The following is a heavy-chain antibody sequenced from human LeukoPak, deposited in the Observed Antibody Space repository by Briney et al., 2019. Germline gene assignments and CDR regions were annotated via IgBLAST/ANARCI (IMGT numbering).Heavy chain of an antibody. Sequence: GGSLRLSCAASGFSFSDYYMSWIRQAPGKGLEWVSFVSGSGSYTNYADSVKGRFTISRDSAKNSLYLQMSSLRADDTAVYYCARGRYSTSPLDYWGQGTLVTVSS. V-gene: IGHV3-11*06. J-gene: IGHJ4*02. D-gene: IGHD6-6*01. CDR3: ARGRYSTSPLDY. CDR2: VSGSGSYT. CDR1: GFSFSDYY.